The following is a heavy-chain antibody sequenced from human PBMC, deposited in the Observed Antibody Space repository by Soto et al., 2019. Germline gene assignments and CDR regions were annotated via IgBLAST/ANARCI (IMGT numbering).Heavy chain of an antibody. D-gene: IGHD7-27*01. CDR3: IRGTLSGGWYFDI. CDR2: TRDKSGNYVP. V-gene: IGHV3-72*01. J-gene: IGHJ2*01. CDR1: GFTFSDHY. Sequence: VQLVESGGGLVQPGGSLRLSCVVSGFTFSDHYMDWVRQAPGKGLEWVGRTRDKSGNYVPEYAASVKGRFTISRDISENSVSLQMNSLTIEDTAVYYCIRGTLSGGWYFDIWGRGTLVTVSS.